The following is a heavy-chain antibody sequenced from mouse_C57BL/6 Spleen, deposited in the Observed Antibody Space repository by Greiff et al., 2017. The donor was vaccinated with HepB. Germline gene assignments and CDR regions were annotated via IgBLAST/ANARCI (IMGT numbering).Heavy chain of an antibody. CDR2: IYPGSGST. CDR1: GYTFTSYW. Sequence: VQLQQPGAELVKPGASVKMSCKASGYTFTSYWITWVKQRPGQGLEWIGDIYPGSGSTNYNEKFKSKATLTVDTSSSTAYMQLGSLTSEDSAVYYCARGDSSFGGDYWGQGTSVTVSS. D-gene: IGHD1-1*01. V-gene: IGHV1-55*01. CDR3: ARGDSSFGGDY. J-gene: IGHJ4*01.